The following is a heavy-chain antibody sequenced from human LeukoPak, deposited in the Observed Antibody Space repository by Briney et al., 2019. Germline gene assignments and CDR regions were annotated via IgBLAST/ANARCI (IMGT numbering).Heavy chain of an antibody. CDR3: ARHSGGLNP. Sequence: SETLSLTCTVSGASISSYYCSWIRQPLGKGLEWIGYIYYSGSTNYNPSLKSRVTISVDTSNNQFSLKLRSVTAADTAVYYCARHSGGLNPWGQGTLVTVSS. V-gene: IGHV4-59*08. D-gene: IGHD5-12*01. CDR2: IYYSGST. CDR1: GASISSYY. J-gene: IGHJ5*02.